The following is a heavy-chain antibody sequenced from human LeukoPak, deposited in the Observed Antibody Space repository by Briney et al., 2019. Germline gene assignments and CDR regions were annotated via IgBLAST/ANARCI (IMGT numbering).Heavy chain of an antibody. J-gene: IGHJ6*03. Sequence: KPSETLSLTCAVYGGSFSGYYWSWIRQPPGKGLEWIGEINHSGSTNYNPSLKSRVTISVDTSKNQFSLKLSSVTAADTAVYYCARLAGYCSSASCYKWYYYYMDVWGKGTTVTVSS. D-gene: IGHD2-2*02. V-gene: IGHV4-34*01. CDR1: GGSFSGYY. CDR2: INHSGST. CDR3: ARLAGYCSSASCYKWYYYYMDV.